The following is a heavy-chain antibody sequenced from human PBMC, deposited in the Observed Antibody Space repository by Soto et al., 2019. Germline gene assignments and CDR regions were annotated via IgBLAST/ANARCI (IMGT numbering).Heavy chain of an antibody. D-gene: IGHD3-10*01. CDR1: GYKFDTYW. CDR3: ARLRFGETPAET. Sequence: EVQLVQSGAEVQKPGESLNISCKGYGYKFDTYWLGWVRQMPGKGLEWMGIIYPGDSDTVYSQSFQGQVTISADKSIITAYLQWTSLKSSDTAMYFCARLRFGETPAETWGQGTRVTVSS. CDR2: IYPGDSDT. J-gene: IGHJ5*02. V-gene: IGHV5-51*01.